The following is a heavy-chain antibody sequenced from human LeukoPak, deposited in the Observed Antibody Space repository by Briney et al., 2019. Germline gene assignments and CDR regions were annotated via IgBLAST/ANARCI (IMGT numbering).Heavy chain of an antibody. Sequence: SETLSLTCTVSGGSISSYYWSWIRQPPGKGLEWIGYIYYSGSTNYNPSLKSRVTISVDTSKNQFSLKLSSVTAADTAVYYCARHGTYSSGWYPSWYFDLWGRGTLVTVSS. CDR1: GGSISSYY. D-gene: IGHD6-19*01. V-gene: IGHV4-59*08. CDR3: ARHGTYSSGWYPSWYFDL. CDR2: IYYSGST. J-gene: IGHJ2*01.